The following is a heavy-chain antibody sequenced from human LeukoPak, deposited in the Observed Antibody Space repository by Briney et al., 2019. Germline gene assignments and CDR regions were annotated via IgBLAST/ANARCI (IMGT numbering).Heavy chain of an antibody. V-gene: IGHV3-15*07. CDR1: GFTFSNAW. CDR2: IKSKTGGGTI. Sequence: GGSLRLSCAASGFTFSNAWMNWVRQAPGKGLEWVGRIKSKTGGGTIDYAAPVKGRFTVSRDDSKDTLYLQMNSLKSEDTAVYHCTTAAFVGATAYWGQGALVIVSS. D-gene: IGHD1-26*01. J-gene: IGHJ4*02. CDR3: TTAAFVGATAY.